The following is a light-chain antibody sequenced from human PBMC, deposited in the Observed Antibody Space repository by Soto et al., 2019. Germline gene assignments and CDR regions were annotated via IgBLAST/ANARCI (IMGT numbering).Light chain of an antibody. Sequence: EIVLTQSPGTLSLSPGERATLSCRASQSVISTYFAWYQHKPGQAPRLLIYATSTRATGVPDRFSGSGSGTDFTLTISRLEPEDFALYYCQQYNTYSTFGQGTRLDIK. V-gene: IGKV3-20*01. CDR2: ATS. CDR1: QSVISTY. J-gene: IGKJ5*01. CDR3: QQYNTYST.